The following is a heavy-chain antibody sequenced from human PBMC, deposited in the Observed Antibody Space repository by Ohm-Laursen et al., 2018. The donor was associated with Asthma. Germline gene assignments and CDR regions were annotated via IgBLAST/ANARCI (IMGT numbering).Heavy chain of an antibody. CDR2: IYYSGST. J-gene: IGHJ5*02. CDR1: GGSISSGGYY. CDR3: ARRDSYGHGVWFDP. V-gene: IGHV4-39*01. Sequence: GTLSLTCTVSGGSISSGGYYWGWIRQPPGKGLEWIGSIYYSGSTYYNPSLKSRVTISVDTSKNQFSLKLSSVTAADTAVYYCARRDSYGHGVWFDPWGQGTLVTVSS. D-gene: IGHD5-18*01.